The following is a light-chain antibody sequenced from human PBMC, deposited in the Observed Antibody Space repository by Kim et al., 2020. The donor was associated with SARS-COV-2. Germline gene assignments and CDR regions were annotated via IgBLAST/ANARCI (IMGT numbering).Light chain of an antibody. CDR2: EAS. CDR3: QLYHIRPGLI. CDR1: QSIGTW. V-gene: IGKV1-5*03. Sequence: DIQMTQSPSTLSVSVGDRVTITCRASQSIGTWLAWYQQKPGKAPRLLIYEASNLDSGVPSRFSGSGSGTEFTLTISSLQTDDFATYACQLYHIRPGLIFGERT. J-gene: IGKJ4*01.